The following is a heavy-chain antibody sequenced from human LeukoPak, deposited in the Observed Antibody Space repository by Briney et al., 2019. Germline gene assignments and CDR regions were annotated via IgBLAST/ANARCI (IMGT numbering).Heavy chain of an antibody. Sequence: GGSLRLSCAASGFTFSSYSMNWVRQAPGKGLEWVSSISSSSSYIYYADSVKGRSTISRDNAKNSLYLQMNSLRAEDTAVYYCARAHPRITIFGVVIHGMDVWGQGTTVTVSS. CDR3: ARAHPRITIFGVVIHGMDV. D-gene: IGHD3-3*01. V-gene: IGHV3-21*01. J-gene: IGHJ6*02. CDR1: GFTFSSYS. CDR2: ISSSSSYI.